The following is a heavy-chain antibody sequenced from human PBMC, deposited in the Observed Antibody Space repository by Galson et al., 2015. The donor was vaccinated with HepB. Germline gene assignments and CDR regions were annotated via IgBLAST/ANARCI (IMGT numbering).Heavy chain of an antibody. Sequence: SLRLSCAASGFTFSSYAMHWVRQAPGKGLEWVAVISYDGSNKYYADSVKGRFTISRDNSKNTLYLQMNSLRAEDTAVYYCARAGGESSGWYLSGYWGQGTLVTVSS. V-gene: IGHV3-30*04. D-gene: IGHD6-19*01. J-gene: IGHJ4*02. CDR2: ISYDGSNK. CDR1: GFTFSSYA. CDR3: ARAGGESSGWYLSGY.